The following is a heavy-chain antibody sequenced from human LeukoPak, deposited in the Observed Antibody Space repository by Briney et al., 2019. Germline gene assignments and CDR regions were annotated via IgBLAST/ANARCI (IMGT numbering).Heavy chain of an antibody. D-gene: IGHD1-26*01. CDR2: IKQDGSEK. CDR1: GFTFSTYW. J-gene: IGHJ6*03. CDR3: ARDPYSGAYYEGYYYYYMDV. Sequence: GGSLRLSCAASGFTFSTYWMTWVRQAPGKGLEWVANIKQDGSEKYFVDSVKGRFTISRDNAKNSLYLQMNSLRAEDTAVYYCARDPYSGAYYEGYYYYYMDVWGKGATVTVSS. V-gene: IGHV3-7*01.